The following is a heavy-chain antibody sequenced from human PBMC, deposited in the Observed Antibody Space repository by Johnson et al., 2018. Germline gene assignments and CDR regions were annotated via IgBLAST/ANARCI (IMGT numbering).Heavy chain of an antibody. V-gene: IGHV3-23*04. Sequence: VQLGESGGGLVQPGGSLRLSCVASGFSFSHYGLNWVRQAPGKGLDWVSVVYPDGGPNSAASVSGRVTISRDNSKNPLYLQMNRLRAEDTAVYYCNTKHYYDIGGPTMDPRHQHWGQGTLVTVSS. CDR3: NTKHYYDIGGPTMDPRHQH. D-gene: IGHD3-22*01. J-gene: IGHJ1*01. CDR2: VYPDGGP. CDR1: GFSFSHYG.